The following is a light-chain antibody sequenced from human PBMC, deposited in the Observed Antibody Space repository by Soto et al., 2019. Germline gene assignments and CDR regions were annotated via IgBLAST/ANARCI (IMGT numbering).Light chain of an antibody. CDR2: AAS. CDR3: QQTYSTPGT. CDR1: RTIAGY. Sequence: GDRVLITCRASRTIAGYVNWYQQRPGEAPNLLIYAASSLQSGVPSRFHGSGSGTDFTLTINSLQPEDFATYYCQQTYSTPGTFGQGTRVEIK. J-gene: IGKJ1*01. V-gene: IGKV1-39*01.